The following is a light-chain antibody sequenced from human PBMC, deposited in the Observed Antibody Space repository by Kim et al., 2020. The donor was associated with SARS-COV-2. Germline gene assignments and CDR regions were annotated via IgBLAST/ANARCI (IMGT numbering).Light chain of an antibody. J-gene: IGKJ4*01. CDR2: RAS. Sequence: ASDGDRVTITCRASQTISTYLNWYQHKSGIAPKLLIYRASTLQSGVPSRFRGSGSGTDFTLTITNLQPDDFATYFCQQSNNSPLTFGGGTKVDIK. CDR3: QQSNNSPLT. V-gene: IGKV1-39*01. CDR1: QTISTY.